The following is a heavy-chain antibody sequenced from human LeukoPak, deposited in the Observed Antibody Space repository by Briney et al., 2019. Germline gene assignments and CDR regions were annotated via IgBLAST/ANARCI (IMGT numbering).Heavy chain of an antibody. V-gene: IGHV1-24*01. CDR3: ATDGLESAFDI. CDR2: FDPEDGET. CDR1: GYTLTELS. Sequence: GASVKVSCKVSGYTLTELSMHWVRQAPGKGREWMGGFDPEDGETIYAQKFQGRVTMTEDTSTDTAYMELSGLRSEDTAVYYCATDGLESAFDIWGQGTMVTVSS. J-gene: IGHJ3*02. D-gene: IGHD3-22*01.